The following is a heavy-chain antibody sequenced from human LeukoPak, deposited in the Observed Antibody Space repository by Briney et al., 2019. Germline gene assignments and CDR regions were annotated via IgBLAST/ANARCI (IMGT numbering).Heavy chain of an antibody. CDR2: ISSNSNYR. Sequence: GGSLRLSCAASGFTFSTYSMSWVRQAPGKGLEWVSCISSNSNYRNYANSVKGRFTISRDNAKNSLYLQMNSLRAEDTAVYYCAREDVYGDYDGVAFDIWGQGTMVTVSS. D-gene: IGHD4-17*01. J-gene: IGHJ3*02. CDR1: GFTFSTYS. V-gene: IGHV3-21*01. CDR3: AREDVYGDYDGVAFDI.